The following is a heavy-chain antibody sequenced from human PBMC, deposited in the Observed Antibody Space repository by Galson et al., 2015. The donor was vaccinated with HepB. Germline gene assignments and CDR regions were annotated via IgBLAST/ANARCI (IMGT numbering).Heavy chain of an antibody. J-gene: IGHJ4*02. Sequence: SVKVSCKASGYTFTSYGISWVRQAPGQGLEWMGWISAYNGNTNYAQKLQGRVTMTTDTSTSTAYMELRSLRSDDTAVYYCARDRRYYDFWSGIFDYWGQGTLVTVSS. D-gene: IGHD3-3*01. CDR2: ISAYNGNT. CDR3: ARDRRYYDFWSGIFDY. V-gene: IGHV1-18*01. CDR1: GYTFTSYG.